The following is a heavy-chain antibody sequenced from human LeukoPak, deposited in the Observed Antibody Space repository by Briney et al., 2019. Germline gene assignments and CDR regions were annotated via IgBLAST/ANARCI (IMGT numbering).Heavy chain of an antibody. CDR2: IIPILGIA. CDR3: AKDVSPGLVIMVRGPIFLS. V-gene: IGHV1-69*04. Sequence: SVKVSCKASGGTFSSYAISWVRQAPGQGLEWMGRIIPILGIANYAQKFQGRVTITADKSTSTAYMELSSLRSEDTAVYYCAKDVSPGLVIMVRGPIFLSWGQGTLVTVSS. J-gene: IGHJ4*02. D-gene: IGHD3-10*01. CDR1: GGTFSSYA.